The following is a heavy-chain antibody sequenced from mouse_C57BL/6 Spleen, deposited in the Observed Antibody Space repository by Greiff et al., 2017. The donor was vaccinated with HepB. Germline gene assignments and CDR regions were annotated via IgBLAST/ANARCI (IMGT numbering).Heavy chain of an antibody. CDR3: ARESGTLDY. CDR2: IYPGDGDT. D-gene: IGHD4-1*01. CDR1: GYAFSSSW. Sequence: VQLQQSGPELVKPGASVKISCKASGYAFSSSWMNWVKQRPGKGLEWIGRIYPGDGDTNYNGKFKGKATLTADKSSSTAYMQLSSLTSEDSAVYFCARESGTLDYWGQGTTLTVSS. V-gene: IGHV1-82*01. J-gene: IGHJ2*01.